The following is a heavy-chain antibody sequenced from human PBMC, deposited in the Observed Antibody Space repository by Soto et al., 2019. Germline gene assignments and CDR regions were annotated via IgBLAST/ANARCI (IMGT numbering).Heavy chain of an antibody. Sequence: ASVKVSCKASGYTFTSYGISWVRQAPGQGLEWMGWISAYNGNTNYAQKLQGRVTMTTDTSTSTAYMELRSLRSDDTAVYYCATHNQLTGRGDLRFCDNWGQGTMVTVS. CDR2: ISAYNGNT. V-gene: IGHV1-18*01. D-gene: IGHD1-20*01. CDR3: ATHNQLTGRGDLRFCDN. CDR1: GYTFTSYG. J-gene: IGHJ3*02.